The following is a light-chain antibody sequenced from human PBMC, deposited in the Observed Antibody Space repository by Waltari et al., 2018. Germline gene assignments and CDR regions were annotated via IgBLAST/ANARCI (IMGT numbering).Light chain of an antibody. V-gene: IGKV2D-29*01. J-gene: IGKJ4*01. CDR1: QSLLHTDGKRY. Sequence: IGMTKTPVSMSVTSGQPASITYKSSQSLLHTDGKRYLYWYLQKPGQPPQLLIHEVSKRFSGVPDRFSGSGSGTDFTLKISRVEAEDVGVYYCMQSIQMPLTFGGGTKVEIK. CDR2: EVS. CDR3: MQSIQMPLT.